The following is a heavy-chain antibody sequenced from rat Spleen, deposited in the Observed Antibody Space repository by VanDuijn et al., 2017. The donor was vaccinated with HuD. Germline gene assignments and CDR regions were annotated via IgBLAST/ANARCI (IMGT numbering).Heavy chain of an antibody. CDR1: GFTFSDYN. Sequence: EVQLVESGGGLVQPGRSLKLSCAASGFTFSDYNMAWVRQAPKKGLEWVATISYDGSSTYYRDSVKGRLTISRDNAKSTLYRQMDSLRSEETATYYCARHNSGYGVMDAWGQGASVTVSS. CDR3: ARHNSGYGVMDA. V-gene: IGHV5-7*01. CDR2: ISYDGSST. J-gene: IGHJ4*01. D-gene: IGHD4-3*01.